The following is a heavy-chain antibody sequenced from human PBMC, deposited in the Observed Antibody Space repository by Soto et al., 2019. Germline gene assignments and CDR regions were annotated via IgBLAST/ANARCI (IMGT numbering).Heavy chain of an antibody. CDR3: ASMKIPGPTAGVRYMDV. D-gene: IGHD2-21*02. CDR1: GFTFSNYG. J-gene: IGHJ6*03. V-gene: IGHV3-30*03. Sequence: QPGGSLRLSCAASGFTFSNYGMHWVRQAPGKGLEWVAVISYDGSNKFYADSVKGRFTISRDNSKNTLFLQMNSPRAEDTSLYYCASMKIPGPTAGVRYMDVWGKGTTVTVSS. CDR2: ISYDGSNK.